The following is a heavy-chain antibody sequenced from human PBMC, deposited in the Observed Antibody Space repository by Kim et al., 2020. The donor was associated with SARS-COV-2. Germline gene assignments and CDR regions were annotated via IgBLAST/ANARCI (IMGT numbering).Heavy chain of an antibody. V-gene: IGHV1-3*01. D-gene: IGHD1-26*01. Sequence: ASVKVSCKASGYTLINYAMHWVRQAPGQRLEWIGWINAGNANTKYSQKFQGRVTISRDASATTAYMELSSLRSEDTAVYYCARVVGATNYYYAMDVWGQGTTVTVSS. CDR2: INAGNANT. CDR1: GYTLINYA. CDR3: ARVVGATNYYYAMDV. J-gene: IGHJ6*02.